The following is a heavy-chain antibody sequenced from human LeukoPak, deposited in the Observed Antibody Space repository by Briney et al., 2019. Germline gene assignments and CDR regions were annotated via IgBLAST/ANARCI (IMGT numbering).Heavy chain of an antibody. Sequence: SVKVSCKASGGTFSSYAISWVRQAPGQGLEWMGGIIPIFGTANYAQKFQGRVTITADESTGTAYMELSSLRSEDTAVYYCARGRWKGSGYVPSDRQRRNWFDPWGQGTLVTVSS. CDR1: GGTFSSYA. CDR3: ARGRWKGSGYVPSDRQRRNWFDP. V-gene: IGHV1-69*13. J-gene: IGHJ5*02. D-gene: IGHD5-12*01. CDR2: IIPIFGTA.